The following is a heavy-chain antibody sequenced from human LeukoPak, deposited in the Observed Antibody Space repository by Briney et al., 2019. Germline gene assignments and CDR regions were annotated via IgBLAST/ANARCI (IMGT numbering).Heavy chain of an antibody. Sequence: GASVKVSCKASGYTFTSYYMHWVRQAPGQGLEWMGIINPSGGSTSYAQKFQGRVTMTRDTSTSTVYMELSSLRSEDTAVYYCARLGYCSSTSCEGTFDYWGQGTLVTVSS. CDR1: GYTFTSYY. CDR3: ARLGYCSSTSCEGTFDY. CDR2: INPSGGST. V-gene: IGHV1-46*01. J-gene: IGHJ4*02. D-gene: IGHD2-2*01.